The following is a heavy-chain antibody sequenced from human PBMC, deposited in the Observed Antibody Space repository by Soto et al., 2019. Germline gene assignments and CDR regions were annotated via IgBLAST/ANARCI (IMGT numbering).Heavy chain of an antibody. CDR2: IYYTGST. V-gene: IGHV4-39*01. J-gene: IGHJ4*02. D-gene: IGHD3-10*01. CDR1: GGSISSSSYY. Sequence: QLQLQESGPRLVKPSETPSLTCTVSGGSISSSSYYWGWIRQPPGKGLEWIGTIYYTGSTYYNPSLKSRVIISVDTSKNQFSLNLYSVTAADTAVYYCTSFHTYDGPGGYYSRFDYWGQGTLVTVSS. CDR3: TSFHTYDGPGGYYSRFDY.